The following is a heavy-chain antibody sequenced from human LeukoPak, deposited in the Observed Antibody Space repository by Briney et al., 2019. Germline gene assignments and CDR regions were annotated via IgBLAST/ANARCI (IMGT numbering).Heavy chain of an antibody. CDR2: ISGSGGST. CDR3: AKPLCSGGNCLYYFGY. V-gene: IGHV3-23*01. D-gene: IGHD2-15*01. Sequence: GGSLRLSCAASAFTFSSYAMSWVRQAPGKGLEWVSAISGSGGSTYYADSVKGRFTISRDNSKNTLYLQMNNLRAEDTAVYYCAKPLCSGGNCLYYFGYWGQGTLVTVSS. CDR1: AFTFSSYA. J-gene: IGHJ4*02.